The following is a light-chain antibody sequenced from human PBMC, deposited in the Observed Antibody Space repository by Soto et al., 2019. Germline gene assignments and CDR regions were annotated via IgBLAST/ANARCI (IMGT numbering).Light chain of an antibody. CDR1: QTVSSF. V-gene: IGKV3-11*01. Sequence: IVLTQSPATLSLSPGERATLSCRASQTVSSFLAWYQQKPGQAPRLLIYDSSNRAPGIPARFSVSGSGTDFPLTISSLEPEDFAVYYCQQRTNWPWTFGQGTKVEIK. J-gene: IGKJ1*01. CDR2: DSS. CDR3: QQRTNWPWT.